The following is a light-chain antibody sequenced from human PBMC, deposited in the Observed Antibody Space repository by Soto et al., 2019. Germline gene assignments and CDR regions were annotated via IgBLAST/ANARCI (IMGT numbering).Light chain of an antibody. V-gene: IGKV3-20*01. Sequence: EIVLTQSPGTLSLFPGERATLSCRASQSLSPRYLAWYQQKPGQAPRLLIYGASNMATGIPDRFSGSGSGTDFTLTITGLEPEDFAVYYCQQYGSSPTFGQGTRLEIK. CDR3: QQYGSSPT. CDR1: QSLSPRY. J-gene: IGKJ5*01. CDR2: GAS.